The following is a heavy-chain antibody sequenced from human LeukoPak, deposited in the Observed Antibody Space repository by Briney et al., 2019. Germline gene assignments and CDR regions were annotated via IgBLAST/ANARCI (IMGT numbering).Heavy chain of an antibody. J-gene: IGHJ4*02. CDR1: GDPISSYY. CDR2: IYYSGST. D-gene: IGHD5-24*01. CDR3: ASTYSRWLPPYFDY. V-gene: IGHV4-59*08. Sequence: PAETLSLTCTVSGDPISSYYWSWIRQPPGKGLEWIGYIYYSGSTNYNPSLKSRVTISVDTSKNQFSLKLSSVTAADTAVYYCASTYSRWLPPYFDYWGQGTLVTVSS.